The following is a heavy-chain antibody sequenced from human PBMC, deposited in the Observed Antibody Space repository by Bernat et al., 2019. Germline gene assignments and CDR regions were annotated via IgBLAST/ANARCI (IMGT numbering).Heavy chain of an antibody. Sequence: QVQLQQSGPGLVKPSQTLSLTCAISGDSVSRKTAAWNWIRQSPSRGLEWLGRTYYRSKWYNDYAESVKSRITINPDTSKNQFSLQLNSVTPEDTAVYYCAGTYFGEQVNWFDPWGQGTLVTVSS. CDR2: TYYRSKWYN. D-gene: IGHD3-10*01. CDR3: AGTYFGEQVNWFDP. V-gene: IGHV6-1*01. CDR1: GDSVSRKTAA. J-gene: IGHJ5*02.